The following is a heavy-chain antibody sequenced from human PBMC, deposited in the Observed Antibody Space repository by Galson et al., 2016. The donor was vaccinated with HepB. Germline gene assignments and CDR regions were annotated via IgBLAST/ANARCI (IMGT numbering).Heavy chain of an antibody. Sequence: SLRLSCAASGFTFSTHAMNWVRQAPGKGLEWVSGISDSGSSTTYADSVKGRFTISRDNSKNTLYLQMNSLRAEDTAIYYCANQHTTGWYSSLTHWGQGTLVTVSS. CDR2: ISDSGSST. J-gene: IGHJ4*02. D-gene: IGHD6-19*01. CDR3: ANQHTTGWYSSLTH. V-gene: IGHV3-23*01. CDR1: GFTFSTHA.